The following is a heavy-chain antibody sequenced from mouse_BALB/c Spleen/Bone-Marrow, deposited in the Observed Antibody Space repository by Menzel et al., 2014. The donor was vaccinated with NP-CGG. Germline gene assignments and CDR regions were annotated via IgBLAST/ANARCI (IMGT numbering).Heavy chain of an antibody. CDR2: IRNKANGYTT. J-gene: IGHJ2*01. Sequence: EVKVVESGGGLVQPGGSLRLSCATSGFTFTDYYMNWVRQHTGKELEWLGFIRNKANGYTTEYSASVKGRFTISRANSQSILYLQMNTLRAEDSASYYCAKDKRSVFFDYWGQGTTLTVSS. CDR3: AKDKRSVFFDY. D-gene: IGHD1-3*01. V-gene: IGHV7-3*02. CDR1: GFTFTDYY.